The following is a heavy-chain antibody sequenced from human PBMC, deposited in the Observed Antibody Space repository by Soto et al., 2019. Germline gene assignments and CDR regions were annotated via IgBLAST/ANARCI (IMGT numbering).Heavy chain of an antibody. CDR1: GFTFSSYA. CDR3: ARDYRGGHDY. V-gene: IGHV3-30-3*01. J-gene: IGHJ4*02. D-gene: IGHD3-16*02. Sequence: GGSLRLSCAASGFTFSSYAMHWVRQGPGKGLEWVAVISYDGSNKYYADSVKGRFTISRDNSKNTLYLQMNSLRAEDTAVYYCARDYRGGHDYWGQGTLVTVSS. CDR2: ISYDGSNK.